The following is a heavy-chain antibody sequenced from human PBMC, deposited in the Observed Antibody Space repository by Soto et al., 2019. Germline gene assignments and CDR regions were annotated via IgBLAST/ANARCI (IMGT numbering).Heavy chain of an antibody. J-gene: IGHJ5*02. CDR2: INHSGST. D-gene: IGHD2-8*01. Sequence: QVQLQQWGAGLLKPSETLSLTCAVYGGSFSGYYWSWIRQPPGKGLEWIGEINHSGSTNYNPYLKSRVPISVDTTKNQCSRKLSSVTAADTAVYYCARGRSDIVLIVYAEVQWWFDPWGQGTLVTVSS. CDR3: ARGRSDIVLIVYAEVQWWFDP. CDR1: GGSFSGYY. V-gene: IGHV4-34*01.